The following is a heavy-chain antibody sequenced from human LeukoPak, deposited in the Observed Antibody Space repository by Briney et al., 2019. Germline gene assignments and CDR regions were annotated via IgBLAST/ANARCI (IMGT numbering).Heavy chain of an antibody. V-gene: IGHV4-34*01. CDR2: INHSGST. D-gene: IGHD6-13*01. CDR3: ARAMAAAGRRYFDY. J-gene: IGHJ4*02. Sequence: SETLSLTCTVSGGSISSYYWSWIRQPPGKGLEWIGEINHSGSTNYNPSLKSRVTISVDTSKNQFSLKLSSVTAADTAVYYCARAMAAAGRRYFDYWGQGTLVTVSS. CDR1: GGSISSYY.